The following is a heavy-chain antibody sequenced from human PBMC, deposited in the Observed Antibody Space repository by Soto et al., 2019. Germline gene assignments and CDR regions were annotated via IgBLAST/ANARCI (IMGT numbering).Heavy chain of an antibody. D-gene: IGHD4-17*01. CDR1: GFTFSSYW. Sequence: EVQLVESGGGLVQPGGSLRLSCVVSGFTFSSYWMHWVRQAPGEGLVWVSRINNEGSATSYADSVKGRFTISRDIXKXMLNLQRNSLRGEDTGVYYCARGGYGAQGDCCGMDVWGRGSTVTVSA. J-gene: IGHJ6*04. V-gene: IGHV3-74*01. CDR2: INNEGSAT. CDR3: ARGGYGAQGDCCGMDV.